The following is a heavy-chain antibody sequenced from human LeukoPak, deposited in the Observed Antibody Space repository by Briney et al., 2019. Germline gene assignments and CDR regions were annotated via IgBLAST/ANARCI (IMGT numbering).Heavy chain of an antibody. D-gene: IGHD2/OR15-2a*01. V-gene: IGHV3-74*01. CDR1: GNYW. Sequence: GGSLRLSCAASGNYWIHWVRQVPGKGLVWVSHINSDGSWTSYADSVKGRFTISKDNAKNAVYLQMNSLRAEDTAVYYCVSFYETYWGRGTLVTVSS. J-gene: IGHJ4*02. CDR2: INSDGSWT. CDR3: VSFYETY.